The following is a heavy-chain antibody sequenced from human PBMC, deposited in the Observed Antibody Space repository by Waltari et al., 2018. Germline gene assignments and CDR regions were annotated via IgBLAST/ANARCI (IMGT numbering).Heavy chain of an antibody. D-gene: IGHD2-21*01. CDR2: IKSKSDGEIT. CDR3: TTLDAPWGG. Sequence: EVQLVESGGGLVKPGGSLRLSCAASGFTFTPAWLTWVRQAPGKGVEWVGRIKSKSDGEITDFAAPVKGRFTISRDDSKNTVYLQMNSLKTEDTAVYYCTTLDAPWGGWGQGTLVTVSS. V-gene: IGHV3-15*01. CDR1: GFTFTPAW. J-gene: IGHJ4*02.